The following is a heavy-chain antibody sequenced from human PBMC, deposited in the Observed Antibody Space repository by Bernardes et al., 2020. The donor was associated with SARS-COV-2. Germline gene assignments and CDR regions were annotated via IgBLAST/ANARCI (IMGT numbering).Heavy chain of an antibody. D-gene: IGHD6-13*01. J-gene: IGHJ4*02. CDR2: IWYDGSNK. CDR1: GFTFSSYG. Sequence: GSLRLSCAASGFTFSSYGMHWVRQAPGKGLEWVAVIWYDGSNKYYADSVKGRFTISRDNSKNTLYLQMNSLRAEDTAVYYCARAGYSSSWYWRVPPIDYWGQGTLVTVSS. CDR3: ARAGYSSSWYWRVPPIDY. V-gene: IGHV3-33*01.